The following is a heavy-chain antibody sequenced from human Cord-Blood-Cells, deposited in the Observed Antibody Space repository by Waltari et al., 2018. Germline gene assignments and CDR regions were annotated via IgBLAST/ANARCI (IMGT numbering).Heavy chain of an antibody. CDR2: KKQDGSEK. Sequence: EVQLVESGGGLVQPGGSLRLSCAASGFTFSSYWMSWVRQAPGKGVEGVANKKQDGSEKYYVDSGKGRFTISRDNAKNSLYLQMNSLRAEDTAVYYCARDPTEGTTSDYWGQGTLVTVSS. CDR3: ARDPTEGTTSDY. J-gene: IGHJ4*02. V-gene: IGHV3-7*01. CDR1: GFTFSSYW. D-gene: IGHD4-17*01.